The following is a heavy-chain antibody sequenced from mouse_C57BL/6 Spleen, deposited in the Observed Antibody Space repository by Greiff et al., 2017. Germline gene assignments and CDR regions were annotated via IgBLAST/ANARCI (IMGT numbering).Heavy chain of an antibody. CDR1: GYTFTSYW. J-gene: IGHJ1*03. CDR2: IDPSDSET. D-gene: IGHD1-1*01. Sequence: QVQLQQPGAELVRPGSSVKLSCKASGYTFTSYWMRWVKQRTIQGLEWIGNIDPSDSETYYNQKFKGKATLTVDNSSSTAYMQLSSLTSEASAVYYGARAIYYYGSSPWYSDVWGTGTTVTVSS. V-gene: IGHV1-52*01. CDR3: ARAIYYYGSSPWYSDV.